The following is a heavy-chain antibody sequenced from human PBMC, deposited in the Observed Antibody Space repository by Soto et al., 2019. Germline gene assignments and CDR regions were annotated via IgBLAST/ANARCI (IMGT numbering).Heavy chain of an antibody. J-gene: IGHJ6*02. CDR2: ISGTGGGT. V-gene: IGHV3-23*01. CDR1: GFTFSNYA. CDR3: AKRAFYGSGIPNYYGMDV. Sequence: EVHLLESGGGLVQPGGSLRLSCAASGFTFSNYAMTWVRQAPGKGLEWVSFISGTGGGTNTADSAKGRFTTARDNSKNTLYLQMNSLRAEDTAVYYCAKRAFYGSGIPNYYGMDVWGQGTAVTVSS. D-gene: IGHD3-10*01.